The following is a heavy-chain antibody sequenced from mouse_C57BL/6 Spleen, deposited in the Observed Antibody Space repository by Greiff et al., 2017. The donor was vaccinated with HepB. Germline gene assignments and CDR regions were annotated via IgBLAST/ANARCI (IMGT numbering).Heavy chain of an antibody. CDR3: ARASFFAY. CDR1: GFTFTDYY. Sequence: VQLKESGGGLVQPGGSLSLSCAASGFTFTDYYMSWVRQPPGKALEWLGFIRNKANGYTTEYSASVKGRFTISRDNSQSILYLQMNALRAEDSATYYCARASFFAYWGQGTLVTVSA. CDR2: IRNKANGYTT. V-gene: IGHV7-3*01. J-gene: IGHJ3*01. D-gene: IGHD6-1*01.